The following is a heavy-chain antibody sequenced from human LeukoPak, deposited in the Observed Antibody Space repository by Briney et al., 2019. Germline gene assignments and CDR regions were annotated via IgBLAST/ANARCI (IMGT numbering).Heavy chain of an antibody. V-gene: IGHV3-33*01. J-gene: IGHJ4*02. CDR1: GFNFRDSG. CDR2: IWYDGSNK. Sequence: GGSLRLSCAASGFNFRDSGMHWVRQAPGKGLEWVAVIWYDGSNKYYADSVKGRFTISRDNSKNTLYLQMNSLRAEDTAVYYCARESYYDSSGYHDYWGQGTLVTVSS. CDR3: ARESYYDSSGYHDY. D-gene: IGHD3-22*01.